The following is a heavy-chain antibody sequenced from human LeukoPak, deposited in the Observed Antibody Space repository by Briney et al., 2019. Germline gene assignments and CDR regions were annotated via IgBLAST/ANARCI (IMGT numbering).Heavy chain of an antibody. J-gene: IGHJ4*02. CDR2: INAGNGNT. CDR3: ARGAAMVPVLDY. CDR1: GYTFTSYA. V-gene: IGHV1-3*01. D-gene: IGHD5-18*01. Sequence: ASVKVSCKASGYTFTSYAMHWVRQAPGQRLEWMGWINAGNGNTKYSQKFQGRVTITRDTSASTAYMELSSLRSEDTAVYYCARGAAMVPVLDYWGQGTRVTVSS.